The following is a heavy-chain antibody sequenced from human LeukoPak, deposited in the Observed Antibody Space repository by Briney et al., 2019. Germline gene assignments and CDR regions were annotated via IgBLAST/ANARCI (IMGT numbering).Heavy chain of an antibody. J-gene: IGHJ5*02. Sequence: SETLSLTCAVYGGSFSGYYWSWIRQPPGKGLEWIGEINHSGSTNYNPSLKSRVTISVDTSKNQFSLKLSSVTAADTAVYYCARDPEPYGDSEFDWFDPWGQGTLVTVSS. V-gene: IGHV4-34*01. D-gene: IGHD4-17*01. CDR3: ARDPEPYGDSEFDWFDP. CDR2: INHSGST. CDR1: GGSFSGYY.